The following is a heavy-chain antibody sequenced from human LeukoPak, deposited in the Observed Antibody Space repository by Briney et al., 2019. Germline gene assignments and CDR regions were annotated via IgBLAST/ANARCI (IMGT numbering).Heavy chain of an antibody. CDR2: IYYSGST. CDR1: GSSISSSSYY. D-gene: IGHD2-2*01. V-gene: IGHV4-39*07. CDR3: ARDSRTQGIDY. J-gene: IGHJ4*02. Sequence: SETLSLTCTVSGSSISSSSYYWGWIRQPPGKGLEWIGSIYYSGSTYYNPSLKSRVTISVDTSKNQFSLKLSSVTAADTAVYYCARDSRTQGIDYWGQGTLVTVSS.